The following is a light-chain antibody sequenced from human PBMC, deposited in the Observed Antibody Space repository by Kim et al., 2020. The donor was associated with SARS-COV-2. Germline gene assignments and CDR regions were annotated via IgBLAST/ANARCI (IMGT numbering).Light chain of an antibody. J-gene: IGKJ4*01. CDR1: QNVDIY. CDR2: DAS. Sequence: ETVLTQSPVTLSLSPGERATLSCRASQNVDIYLACYQQKPGQAPRLLIYDASNRATGIPARFSGSGSGTDFTLTISSLEPEDSAVYYCLQRKYWPPLTFGGGTRVEI. V-gene: IGKV3-11*01. CDR3: LQRKYWPPLT.